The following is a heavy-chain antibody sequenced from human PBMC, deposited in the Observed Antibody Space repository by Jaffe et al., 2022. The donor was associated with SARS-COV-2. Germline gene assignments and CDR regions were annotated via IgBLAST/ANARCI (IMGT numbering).Heavy chain of an antibody. Sequence: EVQLVESGGGVVQPGGSLRLSCAASGFTFDDYAMHWVRQAPGKGLEWVSLISGDGGSTYYADSVKGRFTISRDNSKNSLYLQMNSLRTEDTALYYCAKAAYDYVWGSYGGDYYYYGMDVWGQGTTVTVSS. CDR1: GFTFDDYA. CDR3: AKAAYDYVWGSYGGDYYYYGMDV. J-gene: IGHJ6*02. CDR2: ISGDGGST. D-gene: IGHD3-16*01. V-gene: IGHV3-43*02.